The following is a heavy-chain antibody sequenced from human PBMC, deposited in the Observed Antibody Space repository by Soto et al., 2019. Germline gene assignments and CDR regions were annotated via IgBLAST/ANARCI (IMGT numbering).Heavy chain of an antibody. J-gene: IGHJ4*02. CDR1: GFTVSSNY. V-gene: IGHV3-53*01. CDR3: ARVSKEMATIPWLPDY. Sequence: PGGSLRLSCAASGFTVSSNYMSWVRQAPGKGLEWVSVIYSGGSTYYADSVKGRFTISRDNSKNTLYLQMNSLRAEDTAVYYCARVSKEMATIPWLPDYWGQGTLVTVSS. CDR2: IYSGGST. D-gene: IGHD5-12*01.